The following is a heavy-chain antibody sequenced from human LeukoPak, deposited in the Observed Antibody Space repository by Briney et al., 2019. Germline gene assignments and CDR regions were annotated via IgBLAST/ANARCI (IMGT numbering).Heavy chain of an antibody. Sequence: PGGSLRLSCAASGFTFSSYSMNWVRQAPGKGLEWVSYISSSSSTIYYADSVKGRFTISRDNAKNSLYLQMNSLRAEDTAVYYCARDHTAAAGLGEFDPWGQGTLVTVSS. CDR3: ARDHTAAAGLGEFDP. D-gene: IGHD6-13*01. CDR1: GFTFSSYS. J-gene: IGHJ5*02. CDR2: ISSSSSTI. V-gene: IGHV3-48*01.